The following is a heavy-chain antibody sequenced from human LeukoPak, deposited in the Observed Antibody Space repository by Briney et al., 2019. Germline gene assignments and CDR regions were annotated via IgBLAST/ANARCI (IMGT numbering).Heavy chain of an antibody. CDR3: ARDDYYYDSSGYLFDY. V-gene: IGHV4-34*01. Sequence: SETLSLTCAVYGGSFSGYYWSWIRQPPGKGLEWIGEINHSGSTNYNPSLKSRVTISVGTSKNQFSLKLSSVTAADTAVYYCARDDYYYDSSGYLFDYWGQGTLVTVSS. J-gene: IGHJ4*02. CDR1: GGSFSGYY. CDR2: INHSGST. D-gene: IGHD3-22*01.